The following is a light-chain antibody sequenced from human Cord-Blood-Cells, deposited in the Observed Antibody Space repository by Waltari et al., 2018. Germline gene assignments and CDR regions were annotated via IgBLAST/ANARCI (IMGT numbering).Light chain of an antibody. CDR2: GAS. J-gene: IGKJ2*01. CDR1: QSVRRN. CDR3: QQYNNWPYT. Sequence: EIVMTQSTATLSVSPGERARPSCRASQSVRRNLAWYQQKPGQAPRLLIYGASTRATGIPARFSGSGSGTEFTLTISSLQSEDFAVYYCQQYNNWPYTFGQGTKLEIK. V-gene: IGKV3-15*01.